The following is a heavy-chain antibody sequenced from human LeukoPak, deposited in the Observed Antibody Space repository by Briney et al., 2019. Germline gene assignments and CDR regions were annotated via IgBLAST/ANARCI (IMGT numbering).Heavy chain of an antibody. Sequence: SETLSLTCTVSGGSISSYYWSWIRQPPGKGLEWIGYIYYSGSTNYNPSLKSRVTISVDTSKNQFSLKLSSVTAADTAVYYCARVPEDYGILTGYLTPYFDYWGQGTLVTVSS. J-gene: IGHJ4*02. CDR2: IYYSGST. CDR1: GGSISSYY. CDR3: ARVPEDYGILTGYLTPYFDY. V-gene: IGHV4-59*01. D-gene: IGHD3-9*01.